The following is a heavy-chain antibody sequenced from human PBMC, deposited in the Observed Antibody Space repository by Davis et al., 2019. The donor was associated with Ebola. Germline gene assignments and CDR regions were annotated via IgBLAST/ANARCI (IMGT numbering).Heavy chain of an antibody. CDR3: TRDEVDYVGGGFDY. D-gene: IGHD3-16*01. J-gene: IGHJ4*02. V-gene: IGHV3-66*02. Sequence: GESLKISCEVSGFTFSDYYMSWIRQAPGKGLEWVSVLYSAGSAYYADSVKGRFTISRDNSKNTLYLQMNSLRAEDTAVYYCTRDEVDYVGGGFDYWGQGTLVTVSS. CDR2: LYSAGSA. CDR1: GFTFSDYY.